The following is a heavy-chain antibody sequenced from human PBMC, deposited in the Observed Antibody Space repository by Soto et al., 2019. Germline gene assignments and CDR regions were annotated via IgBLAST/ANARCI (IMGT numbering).Heavy chain of an antibody. J-gene: IGHJ3*02. CDR1: GFTFSSYW. V-gene: IGHV3-74*01. CDR3: ARGGTYYDFWSGYHDDAFDI. D-gene: IGHD3-3*01. CDR2: INSDGSST. Sequence: EVQLVESGGGLVQPGGSLRLSSAASGFTFSSYWMHWVRQAPGKGLVWVSRINSDGSSTSYADSVKGRFTISRDNAKNTLYLQMNSLRAEDTAVYYCARGGTYYDFWSGYHDDAFDIWGQGTMVTVSS.